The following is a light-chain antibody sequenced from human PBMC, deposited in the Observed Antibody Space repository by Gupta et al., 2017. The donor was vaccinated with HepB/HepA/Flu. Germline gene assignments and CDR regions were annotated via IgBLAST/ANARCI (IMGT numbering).Light chain of an antibody. J-gene: IGKJ3*01. V-gene: IGKV1-39*01. CDR3: QETYDAPLVT. Sequence: DIQMTQSPSSLSASFGDRVTISCRTSQNVKNYLNWYQQKPGRAPRFLIFAASTLQSGVPSRFSGTGSGTDFNLTVSSLQPEDFATYYCQETYDAPLVTFGPGTKV. CDR2: AAS. CDR1: QNVKNY.